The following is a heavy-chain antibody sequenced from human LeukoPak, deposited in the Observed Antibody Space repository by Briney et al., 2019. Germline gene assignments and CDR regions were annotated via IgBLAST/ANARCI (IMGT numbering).Heavy chain of an antibody. Sequence: SETLSLTCAVYGGSFSGYYWSWFRQPPGKGLEWIGEVNHSGSTNYNPSLKSRVTISVDTSKNQFSPKLSSVTAADTAVYYCARGSYDSSGYYPWYFDYWGQGTLVTVSS. V-gene: IGHV4-34*01. CDR2: VNHSGST. D-gene: IGHD3-22*01. J-gene: IGHJ4*02. CDR1: GGSFSGYY. CDR3: ARGSYDSSGYYPWYFDY.